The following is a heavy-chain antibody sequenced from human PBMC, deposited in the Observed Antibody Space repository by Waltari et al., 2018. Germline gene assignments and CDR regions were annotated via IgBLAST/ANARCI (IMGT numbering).Heavy chain of an antibody. CDR3: ARGGYAGYSYAYYYYMDV. CDR2: INPNSGGT. J-gene: IGHJ6*03. D-gene: IGHD5-18*01. V-gene: IGHV1-2*06. CDR1: GDHFSDYY. Sequence: QVQLVQSGAEVKKPGASVKVSCKASGDHFSDYYMHWVRQAPGQGLEWMGRINPNSGGTNYAQEFQGRVTMTRDTSISTVYMELSRLRSDDTAVYYCARGGYAGYSYAYYYYMDVWGKGTTVTVSS.